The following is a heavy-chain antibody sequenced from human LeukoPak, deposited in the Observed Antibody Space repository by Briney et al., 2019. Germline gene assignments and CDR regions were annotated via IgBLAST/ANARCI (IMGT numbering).Heavy chain of an antibody. D-gene: IGHD5-12*01. CDR2: IYPGDSDT. CDR1: GYSFTTYW. V-gene: IGHV5-51*01. CDR3: ARCGYSGYAPDY. J-gene: IGHJ4*02. Sequence: GESLKISCKGSGYSFTTYWIGWVRQMPGKGLECLGVIYPGDSDTRDSPSFQGQVTISADKSISTAYLQWSSLKASDTAMYYCARCGYSGYAPDYWGQGTLVTVSS.